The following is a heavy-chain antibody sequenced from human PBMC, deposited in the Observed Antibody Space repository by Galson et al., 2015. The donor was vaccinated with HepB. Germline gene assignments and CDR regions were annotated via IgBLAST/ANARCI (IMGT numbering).Heavy chain of an antibody. CDR2: IDTDTGST. V-gene: IGHV1-18*04. CDR3: AKGITDSGWPDDAFDT. D-gene: IGHD6-19*01. CDR1: GYTFTTYG. Sequence: SVKVSCKAAGYTFTTYGINWVRQAPGQGLEWMGWIDTDTGSTRLSQKVQGRVTMTTDTSTSTAYMELRSLTSDDTAVYYCAKGITDSGWPDDAFDTWGQGTMVTV. J-gene: IGHJ3*02.